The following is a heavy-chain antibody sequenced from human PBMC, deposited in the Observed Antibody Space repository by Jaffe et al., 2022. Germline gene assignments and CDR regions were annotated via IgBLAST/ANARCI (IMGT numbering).Heavy chain of an antibody. V-gene: IGHV3-7*01. CDR2: IKQDGSEK. J-gene: IGHJ4*02. CDR1: GFTFSSYW. CDR3: ARVEGYDYIWGSYRYGVDY. D-gene: IGHD3-16*02. Sequence: EVQLVESGGGLVQPGGSLRLSCAASGFTFSSYWMSWVRQAPGKGLEWVANIKQDGSEKYYVDSVKGRFTISRDNAKNSLYLQMNSLRAEDTAVYYCARVEGYDYIWGSYRYGVDYWGQGTLVTVSS.